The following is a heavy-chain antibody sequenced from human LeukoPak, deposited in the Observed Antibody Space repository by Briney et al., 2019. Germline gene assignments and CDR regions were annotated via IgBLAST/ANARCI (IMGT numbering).Heavy chain of an antibody. Sequence: SETLSLTCAVYGGSFSGYYWSWIRQPPGKGLEWIGEINHSGSTNYNPSLKSRVTISADTSKNQFSLKLNSVTAADTAVYYCARSASGYSYGDYRGQGILVTVSS. J-gene: IGHJ4*02. CDR3: ARSASGYSYGDY. CDR1: GGSFSGYY. CDR2: INHSGST. V-gene: IGHV4-34*01. D-gene: IGHD5-18*01.